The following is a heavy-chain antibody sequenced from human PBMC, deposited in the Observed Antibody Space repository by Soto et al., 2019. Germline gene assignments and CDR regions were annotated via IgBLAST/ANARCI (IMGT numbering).Heavy chain of an antibody. Sequence: EVQLVESGGGLVQPGGSLRLSCAASGFTFSSYSMNWVRQAPGKGLEWVSYISSSSSTIYYADSVKGRFTISRDNAKNSLYLQMNSLRAEDTAVYYCARAGLWFGELSFSDYWGQGTLVTVSS. V-gene: IGHV3-48*01. CDR3: ARAGLWFGELSFSDY. CDR1: GFTFSSYS. CDR2: ISSSSSTI. J-gene: IGHJ4*02. D-gene: IGHD3-10*01.